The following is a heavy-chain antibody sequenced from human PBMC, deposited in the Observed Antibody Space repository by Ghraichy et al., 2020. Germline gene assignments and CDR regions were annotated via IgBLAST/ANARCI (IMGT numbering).Heavy chain of an antibody. CDR2: ISSISTTI. D-gene: IGHD6-13*01. CDR3: ARDEEQQHLLRHDY. CDR1: GFTFSDYS. V-gene: IGHV3-48*04. Sequence: GGSLRLSCAASGFTFSDYSMNWIRQAPGKGLEWVSYISSISTTIYDADSVKGRFTISRDNAKNSLYLQMNNLRVEDTAVYYCARDEEQQHLLRHDYWGQGTLVTVSS. J-gene: IGHJ4*02.